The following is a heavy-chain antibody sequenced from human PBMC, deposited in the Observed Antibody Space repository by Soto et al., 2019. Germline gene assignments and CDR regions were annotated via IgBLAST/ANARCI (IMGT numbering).Heavy chain of an antibody. J-gene: IGHJ4*02. D-gene: IGHD3-9*01. CDR3: ARMGLDDTLTGYYFDH. CDR2: IFYSGST. V-gene: IGHV4-39*01. CDR1: GGSISSTSYY. Sequence: PSETLSLTCTVSGGSISSTSYYWGWVRQPPGKGLEWIGGIFYSGSTYYNPSLKSRVTISVDTSKNQFSLKLSSVTAADTAVYYCARMGLDDTLTGYYFDHWGQGSLVTVS.